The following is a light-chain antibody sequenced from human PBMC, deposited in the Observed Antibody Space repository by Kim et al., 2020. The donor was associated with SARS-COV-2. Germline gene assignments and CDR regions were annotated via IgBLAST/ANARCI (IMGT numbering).Light chain of an antibody. CDR2: EVT. V-gene: IGLV2-8*01. CDR3: SSYAGSNLYV. CDR1: GSDVGAYNY. Sequence: QSALTQPPSASGSRGQSVTISCTGTGSDVGAYNYVSWYQQLPGKAPKVMFYEVTKRPSGVPDRFSGSKSGNTASLTVSGLQADDEADYYCSSYAGSNLYVFGTGTQVTVL. J-gene: IGLJ1*01.